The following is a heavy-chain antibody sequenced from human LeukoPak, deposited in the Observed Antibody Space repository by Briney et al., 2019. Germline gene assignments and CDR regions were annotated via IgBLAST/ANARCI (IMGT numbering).Heavy chain of an antibody. CDR2: IYYSGST. CDR1: GGSISSYY. CDR3: ARLSIEGSDY. V-gene: IGHV4-59*08. J-gene: IGHJ4*02. D-gene: IGHD3-10*01. Sequence: SETLSLTCTVSGGSISSYYWSWIRQPPGKGLEWIGYIYYSGSTNYNPSLKSRVTISVDTSKNQFSLKLSSVTAADTAVYYCARLSIEGSDYWGQGTLVTVSS.